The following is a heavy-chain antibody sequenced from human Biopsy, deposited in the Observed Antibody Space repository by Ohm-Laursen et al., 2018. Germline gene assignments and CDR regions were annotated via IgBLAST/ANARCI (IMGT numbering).Heavy chain of an antibody. D-gene: IGHD1-26*01. J-gene: IGHJ3*01. CDR2: IYGGGSPV. Sequence: GSLRLSCTAPGFAFNLYEMNWVRQAPGKGMEWTSYIYGGGSPVSYADSVKGRFTISRDNAQNSLYLHMNSLRAEDTAVYYCARLNSGTYDASDLWGQGTMVIVSS. CDR3: ARLNSGTYDASDL. V-gene: IGHV3-48*03. CDR1: GFAFNLYE.